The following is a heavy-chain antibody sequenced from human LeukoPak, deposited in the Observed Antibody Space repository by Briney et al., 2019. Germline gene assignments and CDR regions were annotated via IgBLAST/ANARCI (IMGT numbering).Heavy chain of an antibody. Sequence: SETLSLTCTVSGGSIFTRDYYWGCIRQSPGKGLEWIGTISDSGSTFYNPPLRSRVIISVDTSKNQFSLKLSSVTAADTAVYYCVRHCCTSPSKRTFDVWGQGTLVTVSS. CDR3: VRHCCTSPSKRTFDV. CDR2: ISDSGST. J-gene: IGHJ3*01. CDR1: GGSIFTRDYY. V-gene: IGHV4-39*01. D-gene: IGHD1-1*01.